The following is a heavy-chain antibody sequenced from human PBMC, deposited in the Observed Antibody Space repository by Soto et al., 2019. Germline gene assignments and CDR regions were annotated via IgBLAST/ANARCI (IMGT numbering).Heavy chain of an antibody. Sequence: EVQLLESGGGLVQPGGSLRLSCAASGFTFSTYAMIWVRQAPGKGLEWVSVITGGGGRTYYADSVKGRFTISRDNSKSTRYLQMNSLRAADTAVYYCAKDRYGDYGGVDYWGQGTLVTVSS. V-gene: IGHV3-23*01. D-gene: IGHD4-17*01. CDR2: ITGGGGRT. CDR3: AKDRYGDYGGVDY. J-gene: IGHJ4*02. CDR1: GFTFSTYA.